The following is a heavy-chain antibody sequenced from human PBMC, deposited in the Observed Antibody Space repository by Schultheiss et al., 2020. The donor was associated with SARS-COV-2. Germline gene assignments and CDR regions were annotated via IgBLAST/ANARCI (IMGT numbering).Heavy chain of an antibody. Sequence: GGSLRLSCAASGFTFSSYWMSWVRQAPGKGLEWVSAISGSGGSTYYADSVKGRFTISRDNSKNTLYLQMNSLRAEDTAVYYCAKDPGARFGEIYFDYWGQGTLVTVSS. CDR3: AKDPGARFGEIYFDY. CDR1: GFTFSSYW. V-gene: IGHV3-23*01. D-gene: IGHD3-10*01. J-gene: IGHJ4*02. CDR2: ISGSGGST.